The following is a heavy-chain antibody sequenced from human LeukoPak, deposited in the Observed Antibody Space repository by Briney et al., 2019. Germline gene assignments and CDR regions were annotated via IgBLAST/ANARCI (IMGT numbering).Heavy chain of an antibody. V-gene: IGHV4-4*07. J-gene: IGHJ4*02. Sequence: PSETLSLTCTVSGGSISSYYWSWIRQPAGKGLEWIGRIYTSGSTNYNPSLKSRVTMSVDTSKNQFSLNLTSVTAADTAVYYCARVYSRGVVVIRYYFDYWGQGTLVTVSS. D-gene: IGHD3-22*01. CDR1: GGSISSYY. CDR3: ARVYSRGVVVIRYYFDY. CDR2: IYTSGST.